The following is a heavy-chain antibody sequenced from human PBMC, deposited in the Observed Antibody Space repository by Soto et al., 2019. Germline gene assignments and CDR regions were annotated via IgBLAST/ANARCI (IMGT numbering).Heavy chain of an antibody. Sequence: DVQVLESGGDLVQPGGSLRLSCAASGFTFSSYAMSWVRQAPGKGLEWVSSVSAGGDMTYYSDSVKGRFTISRDNSNNAVVLQMNRLGIEDTGLYYCARGDRGGSGSPASYYYSGLDVWGQGTTVTVS. CDR3: ARGDRGGSGSPASYYYSGLDV. CDR2: VSAGGDMT. D-gene: IGHD3-10*01. V-gene: IGHV3-23*01. J-gene: IGHJ6*02. CDR1: GFTFSSYA.